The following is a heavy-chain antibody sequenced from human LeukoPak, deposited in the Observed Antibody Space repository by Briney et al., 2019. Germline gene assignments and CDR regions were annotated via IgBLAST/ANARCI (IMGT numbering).Heavy chain of an antibody. CDR3: AGDPYVQGGENWFDP. V-gene: IGHV4-39*07. J-gene: IGHJ5*02. Sequence: SETLSLTCTVSGGSISSSSYYWGWIRQPPGKGLEWIGSIYYSGSTYYNPSLKSRVTISVDTSKNQLSLKLRSVTAADTAVYYCAGDPYVQGGENWFDPWGQGTLVTVSS. CDR1: GGSISSSSYY. D-gene: IGHD3-16*01. CDR2: IYYSGST.